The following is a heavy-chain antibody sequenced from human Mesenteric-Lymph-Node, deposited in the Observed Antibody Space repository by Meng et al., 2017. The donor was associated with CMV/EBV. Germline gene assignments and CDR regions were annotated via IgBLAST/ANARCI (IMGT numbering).Heavy chain of an antibody. J-gene: IGHJ5*02. D-gene: IGHD3-10*01. CDR3: AILTSGNDNA. Sequence: GESLKISCAASGFTVISNEMAWVRQAPGKGLEWVSHIYSDGRTHYADSVKGRFTISRDKSKNTLHLQMNSLKVGDTAIYYCAILTSGNDNAWGQGTLVTVSS. CDR2: IYSDGRT. V-gene: IGHV3-53*01. CDR1: GFTVISNE.